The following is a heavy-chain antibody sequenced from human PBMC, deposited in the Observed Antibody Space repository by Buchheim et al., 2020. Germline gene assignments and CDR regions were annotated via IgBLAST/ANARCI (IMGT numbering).Heavy chain of an antibody. CDR1: GGSFSGYY. V-gene: IGHV4-34*01. J-gene: IGHJ6*04. D-gene: IGHD4-11*01. CDR3: ASETVTKYGKDV. Sequence: QVQLQQWGAGLLKPSETLSLTCAVYGGSFSGYYWSWIRQPPGKGLEWIGEINHSRSTNYNRALQSRVTTSVDTSKNQFSLKLSSVTAAHTAVYYCASETVTKYGKDVWGKGTT. CDR2: INHSRST.